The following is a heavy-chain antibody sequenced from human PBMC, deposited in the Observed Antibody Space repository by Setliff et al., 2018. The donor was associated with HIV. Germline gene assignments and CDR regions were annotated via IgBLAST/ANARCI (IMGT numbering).Heavy chain of an antibody. J-gene: IGHJ2*01. V-gene: IGHV4-4*07. CDR2: IYTTGSTTYNPSGST. Sequence: PSETLSLTCTVSGDSISTDYWTWIRQPAGKGLEWIGRIYTTGSTTYNPSGSTTYNPSLKSRVTMPVDTSKNQFSLKVDSLTPADTAVYFCARGSQGGFDIDWYFDLWGRGTLVTVSS. CDR1: GDSISTDY. CDR3: ARGSQGGFDIDWYFDL. D-gene: IGHD5-12*01.